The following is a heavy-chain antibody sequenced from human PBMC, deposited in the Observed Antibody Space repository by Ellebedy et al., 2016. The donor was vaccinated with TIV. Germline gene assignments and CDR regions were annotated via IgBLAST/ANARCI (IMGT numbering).Heavy chain of an antibody. CDR2: VYYSADT. Sequence: SETLSLXXTVSDGSINSGDYYWSWIRQSPGKGLEWIGYVYYSADTYYNPSLRSRVTISVDMSKNQFSLNLSSVTAADTAVYYCARAPKGGYCSSSSCRDQNWFDPWGQGTLVIVSS. CDR3: ARAPKGGYCSSSSCRDQNWFDP. V-gene: IGHV4-30-4*01. J-gene: IGHJ5*02. D-gene: IGHD2-15*01. CDR1: DGSINSGDYY.